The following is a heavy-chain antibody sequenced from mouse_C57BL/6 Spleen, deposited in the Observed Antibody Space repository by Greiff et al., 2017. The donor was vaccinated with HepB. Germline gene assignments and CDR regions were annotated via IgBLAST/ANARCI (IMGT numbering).Heavy chain of an antibody. J-gene: IGHJ2*01. CDR3: ARDYYGSY. CDR2: INPNNGGT. CDR1: GYTFTDYY. V-gene: IGHV1-26*01. Sequence: VQLQQSGPELVKPGASVKISCKASGYTFTDYYMNWVKQSHGKSLEWIGDINPNNGGTSYNQKFKGKATLTVDKSSSTAYMELRSLTSEDSAVYYCARDYYGSYWGKGTTLTVSS. D-gene: IGHD1-1*01.